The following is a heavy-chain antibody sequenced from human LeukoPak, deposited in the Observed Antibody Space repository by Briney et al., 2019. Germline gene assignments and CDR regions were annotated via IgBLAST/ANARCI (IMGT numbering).Heavy chain of an antibody. CDR3: ASAYCGGDCYSGFDP. D-gene: IGHD2-21*02. Sequence: PSETLSLTCTVSGGSISSYYWSWIRQPPGKGLEWIGYIYYSGSTNYNPSLKSRVTISVDTSKNQFSLKLSSVTAADTAVYYCASAYCGGDCYSGFDPWGQGTLVTVSS. J-gene: IGHJ5*02. CDR2: IYYSGST. V-gene: IGHV4-59*01. CDR1: GGSISSYY.